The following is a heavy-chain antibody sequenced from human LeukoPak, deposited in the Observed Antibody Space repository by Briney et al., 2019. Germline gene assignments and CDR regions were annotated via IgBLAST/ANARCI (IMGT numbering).Heavy chain of an antibody. Sequence: GGSLRLSCEASGFTFSSYWMHWVRETPGKGLVWVSRINGDGSDTNSADSVKGRFTISRDNAKNKLYLQMNSLRAEDTAVYYCVRGLGSGYSYAYGVYWGQGTLVTVSS. V-gene: IGHV3-74*01. CDR2: INGDGSDT. CDR1: GFTFSSYW. D-gene: IGHD5-18*01. J-gene: IGHJ4*02. CDR3: VRGLGSGYSYAYGVY.